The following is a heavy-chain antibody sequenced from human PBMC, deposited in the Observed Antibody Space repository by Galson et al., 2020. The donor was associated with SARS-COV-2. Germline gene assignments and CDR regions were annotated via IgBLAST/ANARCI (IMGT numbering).Heavy chain of an antibody. D-gene: IGHD3-16*01. CDR1: GFTFSSYS. Sequence: TGGSLRLSCAASGFTFSSYSMNWVRQAPGKGLEWVSYLSSSSNTIFYADSVKGRFTISRDNAKNSLYLQMNSLRDEDTAVYYCARTYDYVWGGFGYWGQGTLVTVSS. V-gene: IGHV3-48*02. J-gene: IGHJ4*02. CDR2: LSSSSNTI. CDR3: ARTYDYVWGGFGY.